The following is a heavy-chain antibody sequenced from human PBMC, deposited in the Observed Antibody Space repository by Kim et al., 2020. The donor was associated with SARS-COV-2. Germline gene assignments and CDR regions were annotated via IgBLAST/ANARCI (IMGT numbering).Heavy chain of an antibody. J-gene: IGHJ4*02. Sequence: IDYAAPVKSRFTISRDDSKNTLFLQMNSLKTEDTAVYYCTRVGSTSSFDYWGQGTLVTVSS. CDR3: TRVGSTSSFDY. D-gene: IGHD6-13*01. V-gene: IGHV3-15*01. CDR2: I.